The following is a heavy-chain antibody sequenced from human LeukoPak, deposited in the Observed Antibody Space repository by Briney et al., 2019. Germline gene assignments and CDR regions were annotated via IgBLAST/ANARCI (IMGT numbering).Heavy chain of an antibody. D-gene: IGHD5-24*01. CDR2: INPNSGGT. Sequence: ASVKVSCKASGYTFTGYYMHWVRQAPGQGLEWMGWINPNSGGTNYAQKFQGRVTMTRDTSISTAYMELSSLRSEDTAVYYCARGCSDGYNCYGMDVWGQGTTVTVSS. CDR1: GYTFTGYY. V-gene: IGHV1-2*02. CDR3: ARGCSDGYNCYGMDV. J-gene: IGHJ6*02.